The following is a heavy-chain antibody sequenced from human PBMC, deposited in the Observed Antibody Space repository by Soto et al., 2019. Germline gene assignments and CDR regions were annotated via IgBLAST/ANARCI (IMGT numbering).Heavy chain of an antibody. CDR3: ARVSGSYYYGMDV. Sequence: QVQLQDSGPGLVKPSGALSLTCAVSGVSISSSNWWSWVRQPPGKGLEWIGEIYHSGSTNYNPSLKSRVTISVDKSKNQFSLKLSSVTAADTAVYYCARVSGSYYYGMDVCGQGTTVTVSS. CDR1: GVSISSSNW. J-gene: IGHJ6*02. V-gene: IGHV4-4*02. CDR2: IYHSGST. D-gene: IGHD1-26*01.